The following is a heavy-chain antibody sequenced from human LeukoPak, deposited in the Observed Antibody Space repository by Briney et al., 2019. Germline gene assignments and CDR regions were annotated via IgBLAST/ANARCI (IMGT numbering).Heavy chain of an antibody. D-gene: IGHD2-2*01. CDR2: IIPIFGTA. CDR3: AREGAYDQLLSVGYFDL. V-gene: IGHV1-69*13. CDR1: GGTFSSYA. Sequence: GASVKVSCKASGGTFSSYAISWVRQAPGQGLEWMGGIIPIFGTANYAQKFQGRVTITADESTSTAYMELSSLRSEDTAVYYCAREGAYDQLLSVGYFDLWGRGTLITVSS. J-gene: IGHJ2*01.